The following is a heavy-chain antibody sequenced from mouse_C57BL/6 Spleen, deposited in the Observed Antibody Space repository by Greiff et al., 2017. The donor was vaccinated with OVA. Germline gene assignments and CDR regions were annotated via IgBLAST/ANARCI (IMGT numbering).Heavy chain of an antibody. CDR1: GYTFTSYW. Sequence: VLLQQPGTELVKPGASVKLSCKASGYTFTSYWMPWVKQRPGQGLAWIGNINPSNGGTNYNEKCKSKATLTVDKASSTAYMQLSSLTSEDSAVYYCAREGYSNYFLDYWGQGTTLTVSS. V-gene: IGHV1-53*01. J-gene: IGHJ2*01. CDR3: AREGYSNYFLDY. D-gene: IGHD2-5*01. CDR2: INPSNGGT.